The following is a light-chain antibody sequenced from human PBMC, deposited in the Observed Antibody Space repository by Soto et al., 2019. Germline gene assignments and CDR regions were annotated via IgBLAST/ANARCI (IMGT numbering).Light chain of an antibody. CDR1: QSMSSW. CDR3: QQYNSYPWT. J-gene: IGKJ1*01. CDR2: KAS. V-gene: IGKV1-5*03. Sequence: DIQMTQSPSTLSASVGDRVTITCRASQSMSSWLAWYQQKPGKAPKLLIYKASSLESGVPSRFSGSGSGTEFTLTNSSLQPDDFATYYCQQYNSYPWTFGQGTKVEIK.